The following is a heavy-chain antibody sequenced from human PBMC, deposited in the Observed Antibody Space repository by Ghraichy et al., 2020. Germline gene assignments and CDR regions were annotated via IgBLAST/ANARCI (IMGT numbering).Heavy chain of an antibody. CDR3: ARALTGTDAFDI. CDR2: ISSSSSYI. CDR1: GFTFSSYS. D-gene: IGHD1-20*01. V-gene: IGHV3-21*01. Sequence: GESLNISCAASGFTFSSYSMNWVRQAPGKGLEWVSSISSSSSYIYYADSVKGRFTISRDNAKNSLYLQMNSLRAEDTAVYYCARALTGTDAFDIWGQGTMVTVSS. J-gene: IGHJ3*02.